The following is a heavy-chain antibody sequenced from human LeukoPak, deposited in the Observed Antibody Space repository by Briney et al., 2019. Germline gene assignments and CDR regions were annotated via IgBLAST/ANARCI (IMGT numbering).Heavy chain of an antibody. CDR3: ARSPNCGGDCYHDY. J-gene: IGHJ4*02. V-gene: IGHV1-2*02. CDR1: GYTFTGYY. Sequence: ASVKVSCKASGYTFTGYYMHWVRQAPGQGLEWMGWINPNSGGTNYAQKFQGRVTMTRDTSISTAYMELSRLRSDDTAVYYCARSPNCGGDCYHDYWGQGTLSPSPQ. D-gene: IGHD2-21*02. CDR2: INPNSGGT.